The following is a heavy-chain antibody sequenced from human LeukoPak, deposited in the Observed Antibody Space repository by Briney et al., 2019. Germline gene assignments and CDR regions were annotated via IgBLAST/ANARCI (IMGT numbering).Heavy chain of an antibody. J-gene: IGHJ4*02. CDR3: ARANGGNSGPAFDY. CDR1: GFTFSSYA. D-gene: IGHD4-23*01. V-gene: IGHV3-23*01. CDR2: ISGSGGST. Sequence: GGSLRLSCAASGFTFSSYAMSWVRQAPGKGLEWVSGISGSGGSTYYADSVKGRFTISRDNAKNSLFLQINSLRAKDTAVYFCARANGGNSGPAFDYWGQGTLVTVSS.